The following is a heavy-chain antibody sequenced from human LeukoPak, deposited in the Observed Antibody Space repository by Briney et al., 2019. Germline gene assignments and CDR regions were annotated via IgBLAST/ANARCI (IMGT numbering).Heavy chain of an antibody. D-gene: IGHD5-18*01. J-gene: IGHJ4*02. CDR1: GFTFSGYW. Sequence: HPGGSLRLSCAASGFTFSGYWMSWARQAPGKGLEWVANINQDGSQKYYVDSVKGRFTISRDNAKNSLYLQMNSLRAEDTAVYYCATVRTYTNFDYWGQGTLVTVSS. CDR3: ATVRTYTNFDY. CDR2: INQDGSQK. V-gene: IGHV3-7*05.